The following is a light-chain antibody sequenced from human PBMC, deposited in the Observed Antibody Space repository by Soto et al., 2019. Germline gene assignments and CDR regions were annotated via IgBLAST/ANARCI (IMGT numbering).Light chain of an antibody. CDR2: GAS. CDR3: QQYGSSPKLT. V-gene: IGKV3-20*01. Sequence: DIVWPQSPGTLSLSPGERATLSSRPSQSVSSSYLASYQQKPGQAPRLXXYGASSRANGIPASISSGGSWTNYILIISRLEPADFSAYYYQQYGSSPKLTFGGGTKVDIK. J-gene: IGKJ4*01. CDR1: QSVSSSY.